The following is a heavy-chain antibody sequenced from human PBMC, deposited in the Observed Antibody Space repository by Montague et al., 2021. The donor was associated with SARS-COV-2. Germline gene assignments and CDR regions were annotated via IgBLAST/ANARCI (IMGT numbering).Heavy chain of an antibody. Sequence: SETLSLTCSVSGHSIWSSDWWTWVRQPPGKGLEWIGEIYHSGSTTYNPSLKSRVTISVDKSKNQFSLTLTSLTAADTAVYYCARAQKTISGMLIPPYYFDFWGQGTPVTVSS. CDR1: GHSIWSSDW. D-gene: IGHD3-3*01. CDR2: IYHSGST. V-gene: IGHV4-4*02. J-gene: IGHJ4*02. CDR3: ARAQKTISGMLIPPYYFDF.